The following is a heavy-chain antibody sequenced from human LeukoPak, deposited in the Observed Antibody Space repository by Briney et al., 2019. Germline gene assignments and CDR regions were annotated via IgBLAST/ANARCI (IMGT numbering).Heavy chain of an antibody. CDR3: ARVPGTRSYSSGSPLFDY. V-gene: IGHV1-2*06. CDR2: INPNSGGT. CDR1: GYTFTGYY. J-gene: IGHJ4*02. D-gene: IGHD6-19*01. Sequence: ASVKVSCKASGYTFTGYYMHWVRQAPGQGLEWMGRINPNSGGTNYAQKFQGRVTMTRDTSISTAYMELSRLRSDDTAVYYCARVPGTRSYSSGSPLFDYWGQGTLFTVSS.